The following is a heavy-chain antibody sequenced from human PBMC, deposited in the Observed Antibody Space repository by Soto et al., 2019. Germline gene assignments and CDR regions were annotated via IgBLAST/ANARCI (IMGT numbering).Heavy chain of an antibody. CDR2: IYYSGST. J-gene: IGHJ6*02. V-gene: IGHV4-31*03. CDR1: GGSISSGGYY. Sequence: QVQLQESGPGLVKPSQTLSLTCTVSGGSISSGGYYWSWIRQHPGKGLEWIGYIYYSGSTYYNPSLTSGVTISGDPAKNQSSLKLSSVTAAGTAVYYCARDSRLRAAAGPDYYYYGMDVWGQGTTVTVSS. D-gene: IGHD6-13*01. CDR3: ARDSRLRAAAGPDYYYYGMDV.